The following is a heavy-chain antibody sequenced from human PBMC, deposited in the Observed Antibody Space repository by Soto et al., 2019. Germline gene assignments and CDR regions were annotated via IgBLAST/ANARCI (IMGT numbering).Heavy chain of an antibody. CDR3: ARDVYPRSSPYYIDAFDI. J-gene: IGHJ3*02. D-gene: IGHD3-22*01. V-gene: IGHV3-7*04. Sequence: EVQLVESGGGLVQPGESLRLSCAASGSTFSDYWMTWVRQAPGKGLEGVANIKQDEPKKSYLYSVRGRFTISRDNARNSLYLQIDSLRAEDTALYYCARDVYPRSSPYYIDAFDIWRLWTMVTVSS. CDR2: IKQDEPKK. CDR1: GSTFSDYW.